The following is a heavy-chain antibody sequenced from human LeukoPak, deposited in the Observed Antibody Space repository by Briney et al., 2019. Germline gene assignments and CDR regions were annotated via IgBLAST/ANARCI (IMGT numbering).Heavy chain of an antibody. CDR3: ARFCGPSTCYSGFDS. CDR2: ISRSGDKP. Sequence: GGSLRLSCSASGFTFSNYAMTWVRQAPGQGLEWVSTISRSGDKPYYAASVKGRFTISRDNSKNTLYLQMNSLRAADTAIYYCARFCGPSTCYSGFDSWGQGTLVTVSS. CDR1: GFTFSNYA. D-gene: IGHD2-15*01. V-gene: IGHV3-23*01. J-gene: IGHJ4*02.